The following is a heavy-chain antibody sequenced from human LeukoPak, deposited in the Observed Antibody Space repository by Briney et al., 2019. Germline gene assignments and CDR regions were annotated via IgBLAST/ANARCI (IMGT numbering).Heavy chain of an antibody. CDR1: EFTVSSNY. CDR2: IYSGGST. Sequence: GGSLRLSCAASEFTVSSNYMNWVRQAPGKGLEWVSVIYSGGSTYYADSVKGRFSISRDNSKNTLYLQMNSLRAEDTAVYYCAGGARRQQPFDYWGQGTLVTVSS. J-gene: IGHJ4*02. CDR3: AGGARRQQPFDY. V-gene: IGHV3-66*01. D-gene: IGHD6-13*01.